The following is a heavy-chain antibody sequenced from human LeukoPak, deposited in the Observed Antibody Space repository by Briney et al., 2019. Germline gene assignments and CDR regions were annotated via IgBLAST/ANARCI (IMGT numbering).Heavy chain of an antibody. D-gene: IGHD4-17*01. V-gene: IGHV3-30*04. CDR2: ISYDGSNK. J-gene: IGHJ2*01. CDR1: SFTFSSYA. CDR3: ARDYGDYDGYFDL. Sequence: GRSLRLSCAASSFTFSSYAMHWVRQAPGKGLEWVAVISYDGSNKYYADSVKGRFTISRDNSKNTLYLQMNSLRAEDTAVYYCARDYGDYDGYFDLWGRGTLVTVSS.